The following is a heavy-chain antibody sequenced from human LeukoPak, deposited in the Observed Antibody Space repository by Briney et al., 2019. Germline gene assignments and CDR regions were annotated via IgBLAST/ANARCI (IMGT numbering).Heavy chain of an antibody. Sequence: GGSLRLSCAASRFTFDDYIMHWVRQAPGKGLEWVSLISWDGETTYYADSVKGRFTISRDNAKNSLYLQMNSLRAEDTAVYYCAELGITMIGGVWGKGTTVTISS. J-gene: IGHJ6*04. D-gene: IGHD3-10*02. CDR2: ISWDGETT. V-gene: IGHV3-43*01. CDR3: AELGITMIGGV. CDR1: RFTFDDYI.